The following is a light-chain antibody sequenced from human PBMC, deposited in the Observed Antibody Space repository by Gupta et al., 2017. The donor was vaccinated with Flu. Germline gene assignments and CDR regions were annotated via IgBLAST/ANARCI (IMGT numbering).Light chain of an antibody. CDR1: QSVSSY. Sequence: EIVLTQSPATLSLSPGERATLSCRASQSVSSYLAWDQQKPGQAPRILIYDAYNRATGIPARFSGSGAGTDFTLTSSSRENEDFDGYDSHQGNNWPFGRGTKVDIK. V-gene: IGKV3-11*01. CDR3: HQGNNWP. J-gene: IGKJ4*01. CDR2: DAY.